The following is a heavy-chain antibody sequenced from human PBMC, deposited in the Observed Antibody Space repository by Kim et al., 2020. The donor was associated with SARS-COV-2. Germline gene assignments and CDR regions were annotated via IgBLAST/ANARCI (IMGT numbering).Heavy chain of an antibody. CDR2: IYYSGST. J-gene: IGHJ6*02. CDR1: GGSISSSSYY. Sequence: SETLSLTCTVSGGSISSSSYYWGWIRQPPGKGLEWIGSIYYSGSTYYNPSLKSRVTISVDTSKNQFSLKLSSVTAADTAVYYCARYCSGGSCYSKGYYYYGMDGWGPGTTVTVSS. V-gene: IGHV4-39*01. D-gene: IGHD2-15*01. CDR3: ARYCSGGSCYSKGYYYYGMDG.